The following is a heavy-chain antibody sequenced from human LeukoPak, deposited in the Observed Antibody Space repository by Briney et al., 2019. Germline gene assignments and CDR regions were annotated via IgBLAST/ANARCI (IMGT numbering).Heavy chain of an antibody. V-gene: IGHV1-2*02. CDR3: TRDHCTRTNCYEDYYYGMDV. CDR2: INPNTGGT. D-gene: IGHD2-2*01. Sequence: ASVKVSCKASGNTSTGYYMHWVRQAPGQGLEWMGWINPNTGGTDTAQKFQGRVTMTRDTSISTAYMELSRLRSDDTAVYYCTRDHCTRTNCYEDYYYGMDVWGQGTTVTVSS. J-gene: IGHJ6*02. CDR1: GNTSTGYY.